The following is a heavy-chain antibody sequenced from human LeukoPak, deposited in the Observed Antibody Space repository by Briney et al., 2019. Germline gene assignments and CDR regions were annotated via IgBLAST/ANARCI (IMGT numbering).Heavy chain of an antibody. CDR3: AHTSLCSSTSCYVFREYFQH. CDR2: IYWDDDK. V-gene: IGHV2-5*02. CDR1: GFSLSTSGVG. J-gene: IGHJ1*01. Sequence: SGPTLVKPTQTLTLTCTFSGFSLSTSGVGVGWIRQPPGKALEWLALIYWDDDKRYSPSLKSRLTITKDTSKNQVVLTMTNMDPVDTATYYCAHTSLCSSTSCYVFREYFQHWGQGTLVTVSS. D-gene: IGHD2-2*01.